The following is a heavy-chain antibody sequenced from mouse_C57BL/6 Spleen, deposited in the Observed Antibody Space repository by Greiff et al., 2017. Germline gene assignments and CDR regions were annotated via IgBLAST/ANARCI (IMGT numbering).Heavy chain of an antibody. V-gene: IGHV1-82*01. CDR3: ATLWLGDAMDY. D-gene: IGHD2-2*01. J-gene: IGHJ4*01. Sequence: QLQLKQSGPELVKPGASVKISCKASGYAFSSSWMNWVKQRPGKGLEWIGRIYPGDGDTNYNGKFKGKATLTADKSSSPAYMQLSSLTSEDSAVYFCATLWLGDAMDYWGQGTSVTVSS. CDR2: IYPGDGDT. CDR1: GYAFSSSW.